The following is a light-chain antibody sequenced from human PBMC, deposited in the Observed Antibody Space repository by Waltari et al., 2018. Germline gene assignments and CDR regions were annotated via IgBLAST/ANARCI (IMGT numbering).Light chain of an antibody. CDR3: QQSYTTPLT. CDR1: QSISTY. Sequence: DIQMTQSPSSLSASVGDRVTITRRAGQSISTYLNWYQQKSGKAPHLLISTASTLQHGVPSRFSGSGSGTDFTLTISSLHPEDFATYFCQQSYTTPLTFGGGTKVEI. CDR2: TAS. J-gene: IGKJ4*01. V-gene: IGKV1-39*01.